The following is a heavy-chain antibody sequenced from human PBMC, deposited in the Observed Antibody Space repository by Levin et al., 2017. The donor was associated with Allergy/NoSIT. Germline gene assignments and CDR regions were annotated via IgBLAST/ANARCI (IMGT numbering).Heavy chain of an antibody. CDR2: VSDGGDYT. V-gene: IGHV3-23*01. Sequence: GGSLRLSCAASGFTFSTYAMNWVRQAPGQGLEWVSSVSDGGDYTFYADSVKGRFTISRDNSKNTLYLQMTSLRAEDTALYYCAKDDGTADYSFDSWGQGTLVTVSS. CDR1: GFTFSTYA. CDR3: AKDDGTADYSFDS. J-gene: IGHJ4*02. D-gene: IGHD2-21*01.